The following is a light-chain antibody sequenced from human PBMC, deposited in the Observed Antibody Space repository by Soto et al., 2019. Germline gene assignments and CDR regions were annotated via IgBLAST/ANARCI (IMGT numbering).Light chain of an antibody. CDR1: SSDVGSSNL. V-gene: IGLV2-23*01. CDR2: EGD. Sequence: QSVLTQPASVSGSPGQSITISCSGTSSDVGSSNLVSWYQQHPGKAPKLIIFEGDRRPSGVSGRFSGSKSGNTASPTISGLQAEDEADYYCCSFARSTTFYVFGTGTKVTVL. J-gene: IGLJ1*01. CDR3: CSFARSTTFYV.